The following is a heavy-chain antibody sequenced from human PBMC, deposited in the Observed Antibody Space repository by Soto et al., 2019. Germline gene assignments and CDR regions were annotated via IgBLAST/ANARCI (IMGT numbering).Heavy chain of an antibody. Sequence: PSETLSLPCTVSGGSISAGDYYWNWIRQPPGKGLEWIGYIYYTGTTKYNPSLKSRVTLSVDTSKNRFSLNLTSVTAADTAGYYCARGDWCHPWSPGTPVTVSS. CDR2: IYYTGTT. CDR1: GGSISAGDYY. J-gene: IGHJ5*02. V-gene: IGHV4-30-4*01. CDR3: ARGDWCHP.